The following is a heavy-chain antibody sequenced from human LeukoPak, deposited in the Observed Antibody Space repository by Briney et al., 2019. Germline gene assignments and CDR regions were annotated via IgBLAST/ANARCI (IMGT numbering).Heavy chain of an antibody. CDR3: ARGSGPVAGYNWFDP. D-gene: IGHD6-19*01. J-gene: IGHJ5*02. CDR2: TYYRSKWYN. CDR1: GGSVSSNSPA. V-gene: IGHV6-1*01. Sequence: SQTLSLTCAISGGSVSSNSPAWNRIRQSPSRGLEWLGRTYYRSKWYNDYAVSVKSRITINPDTSKNQFSLQLNSVTPEDTAVYYCARGSGPVAGYNWFDPWGQGSLVTVSS.